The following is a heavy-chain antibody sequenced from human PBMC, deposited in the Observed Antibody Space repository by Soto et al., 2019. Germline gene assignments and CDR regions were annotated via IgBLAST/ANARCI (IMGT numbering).Heavy chain of an antibody. CDR3: ARDLELLWFGELSRPHGMDV. J-gene: IGHJ6*02. V-gene: IGHV3-21*01. D-gene: IGHD3-10*01. Sequence: EVQLVESGGGLVKPGGSLRLSCAASGFTFSSYSMNWVRQAPGKGLEWVSSISSSSSYIYYADSVKGRFTISRDNAKNSLYLQMNSPRAEDTAVYYCARDLELLWFGELSRPHGMDVWGQGTTVTVSS. CDR2: ISSSSSYI. CDR1: GFTFSSYS.